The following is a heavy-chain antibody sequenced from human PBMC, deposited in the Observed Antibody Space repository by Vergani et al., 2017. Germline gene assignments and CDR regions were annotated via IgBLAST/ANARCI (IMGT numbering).Heavy chain of an antibody. Sequence: QVQLVESAGGVVQPGGSLRLSCAASGFTFSNFGMDWIRQAPGKGMEWLAYKGKDGINTRYREAVKGRFTVSRDNSKGILYLQMDSLISEDTALYYCAKFLRDSTDGLPDSWGPGTLVIVSS. D-gene: IGHD2-21*02. CDR1: GFTFSNFG. CDR3: AKFLRDSTDGLPDS. CDR2: KGKDGINT. J-gene: IGHJ4*02. V-gene: IGHV3-30*02.